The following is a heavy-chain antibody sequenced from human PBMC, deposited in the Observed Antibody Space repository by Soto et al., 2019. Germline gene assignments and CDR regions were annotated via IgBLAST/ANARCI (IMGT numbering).Heavy chain of an antibody. CDR3: AIFLAVGDYSYCMDV. V-gene: IGHV1-69*06. J-gene: IGHJ6*02. CDR2: IIPIFGTA. D-gene: IGHD2-15*01. CDR1: GGTFSSYA. Sequence: SVKVSCKASGGTFSSYAISWVRQAPGQGLEWMGGIIPIFGTANYAQKFQGRVTITADKSTSTAYMELSSLRSEDTAVYYCAIFLAVGDYSYCMDVWCPATTLTLFS.